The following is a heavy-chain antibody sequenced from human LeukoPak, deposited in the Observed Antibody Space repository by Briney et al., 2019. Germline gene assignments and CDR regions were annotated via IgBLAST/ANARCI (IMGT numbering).Heavy chain of an antibody. J-gene: IGHJ4*02. CDR3: SREWGNGNDLRPDS. CDR2: IRSSIYGGTP. CDR1: GFTFREFA. D-gene: IGHD1-1*01. V-gene: IGHV3-49*03. Sequence: GGSLRLSCTSSGFTFREFAVSWFRQAPGKGLEWIGFIRSSIYGGTPKAAASVKGRFIFSRDDSKGVAYLRMNSLKTDDTAVYYCSREWGNGNDLRPDSWGQGTLVTVSS.